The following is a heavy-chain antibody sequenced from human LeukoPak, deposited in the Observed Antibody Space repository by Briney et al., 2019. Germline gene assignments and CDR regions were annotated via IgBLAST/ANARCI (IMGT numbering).Heavy chain of an antibody. CDR3: ARPRLRLGELSSEYNWFDP. D-gene: IGHD3-16*02. CDR1: GYTFTSYG. J-gene: IGHJ5*02. CDR2: ISAYNGNT. Sequence: GASVKVSCKASGYTFTSYGISWVRQAPGQGLEWMGWISAYNGNTNYAQKLQGRVTMTTDTSTSTAYMELRSLRSDDTAVYYCARPRLRLGELSSEYNWFDPWGQGTLVTVSS. V-gene: IGHV1-18*01.